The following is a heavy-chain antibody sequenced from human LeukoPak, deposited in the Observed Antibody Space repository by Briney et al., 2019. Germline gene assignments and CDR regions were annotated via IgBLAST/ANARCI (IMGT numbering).Heavy chain of an antibody. V-gene: IGHV4-59*01. CDR3: ARVVTMVRGVSYYYYMDV. J-gene: IGHJ6*03. CDR1: GGSISSYY. CDR2: IYYSGST. Sequence: SETLSLTCTVSGGSISSYYWSWIRQPPGKGLEWIGYIYYSGSTNYNPSLKSRVTISVDTSKNQFSLKLSSVTAADTAVYYCARVVTMVRGVSYYYYMDVWGKGTTVTVSS. D-gene: IGHD3-10*01.